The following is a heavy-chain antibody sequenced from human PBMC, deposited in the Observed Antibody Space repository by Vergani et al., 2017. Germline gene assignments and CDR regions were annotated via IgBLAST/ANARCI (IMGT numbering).Heavy chain of an antibody. CDR2: IYRTGRT. CDR1: GGSISSSLYY. Sequence: QVQLQESGPGLVKPSQTLSLTCTVSGGSISSSLYYWDWIRQPPGKGLEWIGSIYRTGRTHFNPSLKSRVTISVDTSNNHFSLRLNSLTAADTAVYYCARRSGIVYDIFSGTQYFFDFWGQGTLVTVSS. D-gene: IGHD3-9*01. CDR3: ARRSGIVYDIFSGTQYFFDF. J-gene: IGHJ4*02. V-gene: IGHV4-39*07.